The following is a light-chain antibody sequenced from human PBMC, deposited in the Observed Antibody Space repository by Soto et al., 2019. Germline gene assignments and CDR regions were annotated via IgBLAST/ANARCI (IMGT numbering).Light chain of an antibody. Sequence: DIQMTQSPTSLSASVGDRVTITCRASQGIRNYVAWYQQIPGKAPKLLIYAASTLQSGVPSRFSGRGSGTDFPLTITGLQPEDVATYSCQKYSSVPVFGPGTKVEIK. J-gene: IGKJ3*01. CDR1: QGIRNY. CDR2: AAS. CDR3: QKYSSVPV. V-gene: IGKV1-27*01.